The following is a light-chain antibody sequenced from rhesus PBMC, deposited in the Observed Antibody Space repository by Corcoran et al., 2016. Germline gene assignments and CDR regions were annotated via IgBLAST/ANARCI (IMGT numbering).Light chain of an antibody. CDR1: QSLLNSEDGNTY. CDR3: MQGLDFPFT. Sequence: DIVMTQTPVSLPVTLGEPASISCRSSQSLLNSEDGNTYLEWYLQRPGQFPQLLIYDVSNRASGVPDRVSGRGSDTDFTLTISRVEAEDVGIYYCMQGLDFPFTFGPGTKLDIK. J-gene: IGKJ3*01. V-gene: IGKV2-104*01. CDR2: DVS.